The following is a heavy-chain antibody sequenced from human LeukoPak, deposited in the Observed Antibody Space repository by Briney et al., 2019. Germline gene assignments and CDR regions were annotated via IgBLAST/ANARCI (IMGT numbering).Heavy chain of an antibody. D-gene: IGHD3-16*01. V-gene: IGHV3-23*01. Sequence: GGSLRLSCAASGFTFSSYVMIWVRQAPGKGLEWVSGIIGSGVSTDYADSVKGRFTTSRDSSKNTLYLQMNSLRAEDTAVYYCAKGRWGDYWGQGTLVTVSS. CDR3: AKGRWGDY. CDR2: IIGSGVST. J-gene: IGHJ4*02. CDR1: GFTFSSYV.